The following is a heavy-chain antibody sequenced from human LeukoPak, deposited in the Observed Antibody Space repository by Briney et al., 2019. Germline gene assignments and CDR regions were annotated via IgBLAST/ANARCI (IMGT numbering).Heavy chain of an antibody. J-gene: IGHJ3*02. CDR1: GFTFSSYE. D-gene: IGHD4-17*01. CDR3: ARETYGADAFNI. V-gene: IGHV3-48*03. CDR2: IRSSGNII. Sequence: GGSLRLSCAASGFTFSSYEMNWVRQAPGKGLEWVSYIRSSGNIIYYADSVKGRFTISRDNAKNSLYLQMNSLRAEDTAVYYCARETYGADAFNIWGQGTMVTVSS.